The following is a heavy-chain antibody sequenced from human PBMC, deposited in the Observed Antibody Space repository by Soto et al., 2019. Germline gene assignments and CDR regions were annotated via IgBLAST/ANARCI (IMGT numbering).Heavy chain of an antibody. J-gene: IGHJ4*02. D-gene: IGHD3-10*01. CDR3: ARVSTMVQGVPHY. CDR2: MNPNRGNT. V-gene: IGHV1-8*01. Sequence: RQATGQGLEWMGWMNPNRGNTGYAQKFQGRVTMTRNTSISTAYMELSSLRSEDTAVYYCARVSTMVQGVPHYWGQGTLVTVSS.